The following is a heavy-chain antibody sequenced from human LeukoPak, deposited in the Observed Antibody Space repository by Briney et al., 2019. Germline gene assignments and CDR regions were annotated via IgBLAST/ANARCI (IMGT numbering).Heavy chain of an antibody. J-gene: IGHJ4*02. D-gene: IGHD2-21*02. CDR1: GFTFSSYW. CDR2: IKQEGSEK. V-gene: IGHV3-7*03. Sequence: GGPLRLSCAASGFTFSSYWRSWVRQAPGKGLEWVANIKQEGSEKYYVDSVKGRFTISRDNAKNSLYLQMNSLRAEDTAVYYCARRTYCGGDCYYEDYWGQGTLVTVSS. CDR3: ARRTYCGGDCYYEDY.